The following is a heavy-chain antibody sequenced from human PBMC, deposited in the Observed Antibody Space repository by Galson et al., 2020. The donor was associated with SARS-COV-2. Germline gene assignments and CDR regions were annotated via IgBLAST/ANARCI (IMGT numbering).Heavy chain of an antibody. V-gene: IGHV3-23*01. D-gene: IGHD2-15*01. J-gene: IGHJ4*02. CDR2: ITAGGGGT. Sequence: GESLKISCAASGFSFSDYGMKWVRQAPGKGLEWVSGITAGGGGTYYADSVKGRFTISRDNSRNTLYLQLDGLRAEDTAVYYCATKDLNCKPANPDYWGQGTLVTVSS. CDR3: ATKDLNCKPANPDY. CDR1: GFSFSDYG.